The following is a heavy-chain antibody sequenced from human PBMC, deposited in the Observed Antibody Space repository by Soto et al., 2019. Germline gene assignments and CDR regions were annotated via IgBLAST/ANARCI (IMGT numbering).Heavy chain of an antibody. CDR1: GYTFTSYY. Sequence: ASVKVSCKASGYTFTSYYMHWVRQAPGQGLEWMGIINPSGGSTSYAQKFQGRVTMTRDTSTSTVYMELSSLRSEDTAVYYCARGGGEWSIYYYYGMDVWGQGTTVTVSS. D-gene: IGHD3-3*01. V-gene: IGHV1-46*01. CDR2: INPSGGST. CDR3: ARGGGEWSIYYYYGMDV. J-gene: IGHJ6*02.